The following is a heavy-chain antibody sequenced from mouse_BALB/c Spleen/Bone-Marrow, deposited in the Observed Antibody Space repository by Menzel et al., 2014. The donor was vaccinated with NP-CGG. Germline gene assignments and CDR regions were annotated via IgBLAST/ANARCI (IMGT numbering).Heavy chain of an antibody. J-gene: IGHJ3*01. D-gene: IGHD1-1*01. CDR2: ISDGGSYT. Sequence: EVKLVESGGGLVKPGGSLKLSCAASGSTFSDYYMYWVRQTPEKRLEWVATISDGGSYTYYPDSVKGRFTISRDNAKNNLYLQMSSLKSEDTAMYYCVLRWFAYWGQGILVTVSA. V-gene: IGHV5-4*02. CDR1: GSTFSDYY. CDR3: VLRWFAY.